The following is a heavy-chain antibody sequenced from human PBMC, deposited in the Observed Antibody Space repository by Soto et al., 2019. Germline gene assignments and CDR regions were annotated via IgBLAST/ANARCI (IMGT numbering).Heavy chain of an antibody. D-gene: IGHD2-15*01. V-gene: IGHV1-69*02. CDR3: ATSRISPPGDTFDP. CDR1: GGTLNSHT. CDR2: IIPMARIV. Sequence: QVQLVQSGTEVRKPGSSVKVTCKASGGTLNSHTFSWVRQAPGQGLEWLGRIIPMARIVNYGQKFQDRVTISADTTADKSTTTVYMDLSSLRSDDTAVYYCATSRISPPGDTFDPWGQGTLVTVSS. J-gene: IGHJ5*02.